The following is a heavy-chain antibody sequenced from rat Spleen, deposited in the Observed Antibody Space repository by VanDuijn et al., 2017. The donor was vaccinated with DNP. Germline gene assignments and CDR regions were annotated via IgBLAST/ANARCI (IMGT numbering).Heavy chain of an antibody. V-gene: IGHV5-25*01. Sequence: EVQLVESGGGLVQPGRSLKLSCAASGFTFNYYDMAWVRQTPTKGLEWVASISNTGDNTYYSDSVKGQFSLSRDNAKSTLYLQMDSLRSEDTATYYCARRNVSGYNSFDYWGQGVMVTVSS. CDR3: ARRNVSGYNSFDY. D-gene: IGHD1-2*01. CDR1: GFTFNYYD. J-gene: IGHJ2*01. CDR2: ISNTGDNT.